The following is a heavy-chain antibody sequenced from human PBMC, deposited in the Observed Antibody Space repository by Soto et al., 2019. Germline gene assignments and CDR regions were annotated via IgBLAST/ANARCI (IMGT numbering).Heavy chain of an antibody. J-gene: IGHJ4*02. D-gene: IGHD4-17*01. CDR3: ARPFGDYGDYAWSLRY. Sequence: QVQLVQSGAEVKKLGASVKVSCKASGYTFSGYAMVWGRQAPGQGLEWMGWISAYNGNTDYAQKFQGRVTMTTDTSTSTAYMELRSLTSDDTAVYYCARPFGDYGDYAWSLRYWGQGTLVTVSS. V-gene: IGHV1-18*01. CDR1: GYTFSGYA. CDR2: ISAYNGNT.